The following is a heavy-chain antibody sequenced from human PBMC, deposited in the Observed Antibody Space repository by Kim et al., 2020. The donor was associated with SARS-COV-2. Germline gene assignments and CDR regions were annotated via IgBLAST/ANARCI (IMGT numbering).Heavy chain of an antibody. D-gene: IGHD3-10*01. CDR3: ARALLWFGELYYGMDV. Sequence: KFQGRVTMTRDTSTSTVYMELSSLRSEDTAVYYCARALLWFGELYYGMDVWGQGTTVTVSS. V-gene: IGHV1-46*01. J-gene: IGHJ6*02.